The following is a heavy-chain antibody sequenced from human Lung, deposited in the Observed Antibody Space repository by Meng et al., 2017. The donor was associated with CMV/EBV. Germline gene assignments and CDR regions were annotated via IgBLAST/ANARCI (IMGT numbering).Heavy chain of an antibody. Sequence: QVQLQESAPGRGTPSGTLSLTCAVSGGSISSSNWWSWVRQPPGKGLEWIGEIYHSGSTNYNPSLKSRVTISVDKSKNQFSLKLSSVTAADTAVYYCASFPPPGKQWLVTDYWGQGTLVTVSS. CDR3: ASFPPPGKQWLVTDY. J-gene: IGHJ4*02. V-gene: IGHV4-4*02. CDR1: GGSISSSNW. D-gene: IGHD6-19*01. CDR2: IYHSGST.